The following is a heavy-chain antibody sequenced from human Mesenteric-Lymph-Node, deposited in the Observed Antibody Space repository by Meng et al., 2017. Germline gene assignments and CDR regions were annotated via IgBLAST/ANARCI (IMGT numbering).Heavy chain of an antibody. V-gene: IGHV3-23*01. CDR2: ISGSGGST. Sequence: GESLKIPCAASGFTFSSYAMSWVRQAPGKGLEWVSAISGSGGSTYYADSVKGRFTISRDNSKNTLYLQMNSLRAEDTAVYYCAKDDYDSSGYYHPYNWFDPWGQGTLVTVSS. D-gene: IGHD3-22*01. CDR1: GFTFSSYA. CDR3: AKDDYDSSGYYHPYNWFDP. J-gene: IGHJ5*02.